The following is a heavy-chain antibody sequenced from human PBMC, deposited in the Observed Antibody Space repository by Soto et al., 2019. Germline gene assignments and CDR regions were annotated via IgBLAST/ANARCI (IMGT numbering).Heavy chain of an antibody. D-gene: IGHD3-10*01. V-gene: IGHV3-30*18. CDR2: ISYDGSNK. J-gene: IGHJ3*02. CDR3: AKAMVRGVMLGAFDI. Sequence: PGGSLRLSCAASGFTFSSYGMHWVRQAPGKGLEWVAVISYDGSNKYYADSVKGRFTISRDNSKNTLYLQMNSLRAEDTAVYYCAKAMVRGVMLGAFDIWGQGTMVTVS. CDR1: GFTFSSYG.